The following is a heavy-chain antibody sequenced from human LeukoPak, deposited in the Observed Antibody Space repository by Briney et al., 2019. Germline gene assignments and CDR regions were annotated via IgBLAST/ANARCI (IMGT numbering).Heavy chain of an antibody. CDR3: ARASSWYAGAWFDS. Sequence: SETLSLTCTVSRGPISSADYYWPRVRQPPGEGLDWLGSIYFSGALYFNPSLKSRVAVSIDTSKNQFSLKVTSVNASDTAVYFCARASSWYAGAWFDSWGQGTLVTVSS. CDR2: IYFSGAL. V-gene: IGHV4-39*01. D-gene: IGHD6-13*01. J-gene: IGHJ5*01. CDR1: RGPISSADYY.